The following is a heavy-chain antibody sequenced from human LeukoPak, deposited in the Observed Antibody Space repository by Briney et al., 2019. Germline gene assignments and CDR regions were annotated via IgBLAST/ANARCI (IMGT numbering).Heavy chain of an antibody. J-gene: IGHJ4*02. D-gene: IGHD3-3*01. Sequence: PSETLSLTCTVSGGSISSYYWSWIRQPPGKGLEWIGYIYYSGSTNYNPSLKSRVTISVDTSKNQFSLKLSSVTAADTAVYYCARLYYDFWSGYPTFDYWGQGTLVTVSP. CDR2: IYYSGST. CDR3: ARLYYDFWSGYPTFDY. V-gene: IGHV4-59*01. CDR1: GGSISSYY.